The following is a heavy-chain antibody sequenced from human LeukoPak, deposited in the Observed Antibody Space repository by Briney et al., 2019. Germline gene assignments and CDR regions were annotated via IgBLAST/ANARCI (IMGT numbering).Heavy chain of an antibody. CDR2: ISAYNGNT. J-gene: IGHJ4*02. CDR1: GHTFTSYG. V-gene: IGHV1-18*01. Sequence: ASAKVSCKASGHTFTSYGISWVRQAPGQGLEWMGWISAYNGNTNYAQKLQGRVTMTTDTSTSTAYIELRSLRPDDTAVYYCTVAMYYYDLTSRGQGTLVTVSS. D-gene: IGHD3-22*01. CDR3: TVAMYYYDLTS.